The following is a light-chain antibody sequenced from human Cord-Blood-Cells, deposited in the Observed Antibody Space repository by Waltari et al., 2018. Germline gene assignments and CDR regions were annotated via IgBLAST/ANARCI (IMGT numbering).Light chain of an antibody. CDR1: TGAVTSGHY. J-gene: IGLJ3*02. Sequence: QAVVTQEPSLTVYPGGPVPPSCGSTTGAVTSGHYPYWFQQKPGQAPRTLIYDTSTKHSWTPARFSGSLLGGKAALTLSGAQPEDEAEYYCLLSYSGAWVFGGGTKLTVL. CDR3: LLSYSGAWV. V-gene: IGLV7-46*01. CDR2: DTS.